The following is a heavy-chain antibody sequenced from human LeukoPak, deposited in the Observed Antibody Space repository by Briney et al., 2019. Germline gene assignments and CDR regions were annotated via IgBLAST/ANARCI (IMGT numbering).Heavy chain of an antibody. Sequence: PSETLSLTCTVSGGSISSYYWSWIRQPPGKGLEWIGYIYYSGSTNYNPSLKSRVIISVDTSKNQFSLKLSSVTAADTAVYYCARAYYETLFDYWGQGTLVTVSS. J-gene: IGHJ4*02. CDR2: IYYSGST. CDR1: GGSISSYY. V-gene: IGHV4-59*01. CDR3: ARAYYETLFDY. D-gene: IGHD3-22*01.